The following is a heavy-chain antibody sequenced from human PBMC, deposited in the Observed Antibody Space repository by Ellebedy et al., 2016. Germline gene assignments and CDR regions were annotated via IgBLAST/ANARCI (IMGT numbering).Heavy chain of an antibody. J-gene: IGHJ4*02. Sequence: GGSLRLSCAASGFTFSSYSMNWVRQAPGKGLEWVSYISSSSSYIYYADSVKGRFTISRDNAKNSLYLQMNSLRAEDTAVYYCARDPPRDYDFWSGYYDYWGQGTLVTVSS. D-gene: IGHD3-3*01. V-gene: IGHV3-21*05. CDR1: GFTFSSYS. CDR2: ISSSSSYI. CDR3: ARDPPRDYDFWSGYYDY.